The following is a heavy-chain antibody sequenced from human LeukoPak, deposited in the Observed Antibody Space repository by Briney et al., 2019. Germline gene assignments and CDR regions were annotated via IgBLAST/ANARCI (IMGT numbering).Heavy chain of an antibody. V-gene: IGHV6-1*01. Sequence: SQTLSVTCAISGDSVSSINGAWNWIRQSPSRGLEWLGRTYYRSKWYNDYAVSMRGRITINPDTSKNQFSLQLNSVTPEDTAVYHCAGDVGTSGWYTFDYWGQGTLVSVSS. CDR2: TYYRSKWYN. D-gene: IGHD6-19*01. J-gene: IGHJ4*02. CDR3: AGDVGTSGWYTFDY. CDR1: GDSVSSINGA.